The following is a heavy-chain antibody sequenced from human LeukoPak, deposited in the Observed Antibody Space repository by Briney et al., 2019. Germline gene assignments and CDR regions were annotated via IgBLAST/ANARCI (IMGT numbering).Heavy chain of an antibody. J-gene: IGHJ4*02. D-gene: IGHD3-9*01. Sequence: GGSLRLSCAASGFTFSSYGMHWVRQAPGKGLEWVAVISYGGSNKYYAASVKGRFTISRDNSKNTLYLQMNSLRAEDTAVYYCAKYFHDYDILTGYATWDYWGQGTLVTVSS. V-gene: IGHV3-30*18. CDR1: GFTFSSYG. CDR3: AKYFHDYDILTGYATWDY. CDR2: ISYGGSNK.